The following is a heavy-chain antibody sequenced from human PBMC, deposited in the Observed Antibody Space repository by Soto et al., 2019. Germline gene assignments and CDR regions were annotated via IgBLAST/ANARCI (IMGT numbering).Heavy chain of an antibody. CDR1: GGSISSYY. D-gene: IGHD3-22*01. CDR3: AFSYYYDSSGYDNDAFDI. J-gene: IGHJ3*02. CDR2: IYTSGST. Sequence: QVQLQESGPGLVKPSETLSLTCTVSGGSISSYYWSWIRQPAGKGLEWIGRIYTSGSTNYNPSLKSRVTMSVDTSKNQFSLKLSSVTAADTAVYYCAFSYYYDSSGYDNDAFDIWGQGTMVTVSS. V-gene: IGHV4-4*07.